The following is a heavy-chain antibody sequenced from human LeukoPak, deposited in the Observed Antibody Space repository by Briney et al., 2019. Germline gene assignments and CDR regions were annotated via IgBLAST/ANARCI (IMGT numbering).Heavy chain of an antibody. CDR1: GGSFSGYY. V-gene: IGHV4-34*01. Sequence: PSETLSLTCAVYGGSFSGYYWSWFRQPPGKGLEWIGEINHSGSTNYNPSLKSRVTISVDTSKNQFSLKLSSVTAADTAVYYCARVGISRYSFDYWGQGTLVTVSS. J-gene: IGHJ4*02. CDR3: ARVGISRYSFDY. CDR2: INHSGST. D-gene: IGHD5-18*01.